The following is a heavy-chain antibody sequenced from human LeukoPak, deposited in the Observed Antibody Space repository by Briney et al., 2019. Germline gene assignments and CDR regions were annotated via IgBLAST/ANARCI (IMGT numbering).Heavy chain of an antibody. CDR1: GYTFTSYD. CDR2: MNPNSGNT. CDR3: ARAPIMVRGVIITLGYFDY. J-gene: IGHJ4*02. Sequence: ASVKVSCKASGYTFTSYDINWVRQATGQGLEWMGWMNPNSGNTGYAQKFQGRVTMTGNTSISTAYMELSSLRSEDTAVYYCARAPIMVRGVIITLGYFDYWGQGTLVTVSS. D-gene: IGHD3-10*01. V-gene: IGHV1-8*01.